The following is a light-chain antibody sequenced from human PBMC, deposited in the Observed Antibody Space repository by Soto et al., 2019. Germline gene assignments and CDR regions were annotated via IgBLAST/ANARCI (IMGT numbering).Light chain of an antibody. Sequence: QSVLTQPASVSGSPGQSIAISCTGTSVDVGGFEYVSWYQQHPGKVNKLMIYDVNNRPSGVSNRFSGSKSGNTASLTISGFQAEDEADYFCSSYTSSNTYVFGTGTKVTVL. V-gene: IGLV2-14*03. CDR2: DVN. J-gene: IGLJ1*01. CDR1: SVDVGGFEY. CDR3: SSYTSSNTYV.